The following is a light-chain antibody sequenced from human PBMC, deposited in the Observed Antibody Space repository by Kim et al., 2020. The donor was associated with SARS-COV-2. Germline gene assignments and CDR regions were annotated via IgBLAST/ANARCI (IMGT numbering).Light chain of an antibody. CDR1: PWQSTKA. Sequence: ASVKLTYNLRPWQSTKAFEWHRRQTGKDPRYLMKFNSDGSHTKGDGIPDRFSGSRSGAARYLTISSLQSEDEADYYCQTWGSGVWVFGGGTQLTVL. V-gene: IGLV4-69*01. J-gene: IGLJ3*02. CDR3: QTWGSGVWV. CDR2: FNSDGSH.